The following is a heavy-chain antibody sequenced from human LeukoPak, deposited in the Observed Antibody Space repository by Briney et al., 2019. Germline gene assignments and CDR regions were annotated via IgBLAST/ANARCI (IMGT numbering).Heavy chain of an antibody. V-gene: IGHV4-34*01. CDR2: INHSGST. CDR1: GGSFSGYY. Sequence: SETLSLTCAVYGGSFSGYYWSWIRQPPGKGLEWIGEINHSGSTNYNPSLKSRVTISVDTSKNQFPLKLSSVTAADTAVYYCARGLKYYDILTGYWYYFDYWGQGTLVTVSS. D-gene: IGHD3-9*01. J-gene: IGHJ4*02. CDR3: ARGLKYYDILTGYWYYFDY.